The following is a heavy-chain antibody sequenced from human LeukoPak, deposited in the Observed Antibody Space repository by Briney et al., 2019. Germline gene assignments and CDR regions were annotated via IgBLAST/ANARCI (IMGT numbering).Heavy chain of an antibody. CDR3: HGYYYGSGRYDAFDI. CDR2: ISGSGGST. Sequence: GGSLRLSCVASGFTFSTYAMSWVRQAPGKGLEWVSAISGSGGSTYYADSVKGRFTISRDNSKNTLYLQMNSLRAEDTAVYYCHGYYYGSGRYDAFDIWGQGTMVTVSS. D-gene: IGHD3-10*01. J-gene: IGHJ3*02. V-gene: IGHV3-23*01. CDR1: GFTFSTYA.